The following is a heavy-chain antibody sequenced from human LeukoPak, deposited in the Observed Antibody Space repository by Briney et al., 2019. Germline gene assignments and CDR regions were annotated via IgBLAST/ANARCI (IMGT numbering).Heavy chain of an antibody. J-gene: IGHJ4*02. V-gene: IGHV3-7*03. CDR3: AKGDSSGYYPVFFDY. D-gene: IGHD3-22*01. Sequence: GGSLRLSCAASGFTFSSYWMSWVRQAPGKGLEWVANIKQDGSEKYYVDSVKGRFTISRDNAKNSLYLQMNSLRAEDTAVYYCAKGDSSGYYPVFFDYWGQGTLVTVSS. CDR1: GFTFSSYW. CDR2: IKQDGSEK.